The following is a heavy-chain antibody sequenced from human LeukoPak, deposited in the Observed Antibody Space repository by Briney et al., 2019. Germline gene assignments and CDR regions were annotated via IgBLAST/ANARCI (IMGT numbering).Heavy chain of an antibody. V-gene: IGHV4-38-2*02. J-gene: IGHJ6*04. CDR2: IYHSGST. Sequence: SETLSLTCTVSGYSISSGYYWGWIRQPPGKGLEWIGSIYHSGSTYYNPSLKSRVTISVNTSKNQFSLKLSSVTAADTAVYYCARDRGRGLDVWGKGTTVTVSS. CDR3: ARDRGRGLDV. CDR1: GYSISSGYY. D-gene: IGHD3-16*01.